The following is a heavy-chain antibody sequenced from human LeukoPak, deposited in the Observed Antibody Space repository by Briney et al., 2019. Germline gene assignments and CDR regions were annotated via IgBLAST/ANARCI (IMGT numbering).Heavy chain of an antibody. V-gene: IGHV4-34*01. CDR2: INHSGST. J-gene: IGHJ4*02. CDR3: ARLCSSTSCYGDFDY. CDR1: GGSFSGYY. Sequence: PSETLSLTCAVYGGSFSGYYWSWIRQPPGKGLEWIGEINHSGSTNYNPSLKSRVTISVDTSKNQFSLKLSSVTAADTAVYYCARLCSSTSCYGDFDYWGQGTLVTVSS. D-gene: IGHD2-2*01.